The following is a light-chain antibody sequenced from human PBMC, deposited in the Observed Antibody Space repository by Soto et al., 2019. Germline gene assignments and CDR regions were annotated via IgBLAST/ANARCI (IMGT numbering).Light chain of an antibody. V-gene: IGKV3-15*01. J-gene: IGKJ3*01. Sequence: EIVMTQSPATLSVSPGERATLSCRASQSVSSNLAWYQQKPGQSPRLLMYGASTRATGVPGRFTGSGSGTEFTLTISSLLSEDFGIYYCQQYNNWPPITFGPGTKVDVK. CDR2: GAS. CDR3: QQYNNWPPIT. CDR1: QSVSSN.